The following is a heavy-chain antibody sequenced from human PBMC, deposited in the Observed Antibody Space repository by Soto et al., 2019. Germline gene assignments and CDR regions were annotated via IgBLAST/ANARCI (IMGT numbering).Heavy chain of an antibody. J-gene: IGHJ6*02. CDR3: ARVPSNAVAGTSGMDV. CDR2: INPSGGST. Sequence: ASVKVSCKASGYTFTSHYMHWVRQAPGQGLEWMGIINPSGGSTSYAQKFQGRVTMTRDTSTSTVYMELSSLRSEDTAVYYCARVPSNAVAGTSGMDVWGQGTTVTVSS. D-gene: IGHD6-19*01. V-gene: IGHV1-46*01. CDR1: GYTFTSHY.